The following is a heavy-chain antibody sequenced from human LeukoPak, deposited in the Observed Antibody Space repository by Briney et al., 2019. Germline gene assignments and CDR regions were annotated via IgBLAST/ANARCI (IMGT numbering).Heavy chain of an antibody. CDR2: IRVGGDGP. Sequence: PGGSLRLSCVASGFSFSNYALTWVRQAPGKGPEWVSSIRVGGDGPYYSDSVKGRFTISRDNSKNTLYLQMNSLRAEDTAVYYCAKFVNYDSTGLKTAFDYWGQGTLVTVSS. CDR1: GFSFSNYA. J-gene: IGHJ4*02. CDR3: AKFVNYDSTGLKTAFDY. D-gene: IGHD3-22*01. V-gene: IGHV3-23*01.